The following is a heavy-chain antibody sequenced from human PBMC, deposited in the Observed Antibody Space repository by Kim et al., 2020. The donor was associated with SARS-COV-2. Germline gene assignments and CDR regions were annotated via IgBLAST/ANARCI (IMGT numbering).Heavy chain of an antibody. CDR3: ARSHGGYSYGNEGGPFDY. CDR1: GFTFSSYW. J-gene: IGHJ4*02. V-gene: IGHV3-74*01. CDR2: INRDGSST. D-gene: IGHD5-18*01. Sequence: GGSLRLSCAASGFTFSSYWMHWVRQAPGKGLEWVSRINRDGSSTSYADSVKGRFTISRDNAKNTLYLQMNSLRAEDTAVYYCARSHGGYSYGNEGGPFDYWGQGNLVTVSS.